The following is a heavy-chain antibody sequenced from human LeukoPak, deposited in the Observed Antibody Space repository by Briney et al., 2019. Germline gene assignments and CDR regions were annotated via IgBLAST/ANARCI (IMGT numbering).Heavy chain of an antibody. J-gene: IGHJ4*02. D-gene: IGHD3-22*01. Sequence: GGSLRLSCAASGFTVSSNYMSWVRQAPGKGLEWVSVIYSGGSTYYSDSVKGRFIFSRDNSKNTLYLQMNSLRAEDTAVYYCARIYDSSGYSEPYYFDYWGQGTLVTVSS. CDR1: GFTVSSNY. CDR3: ARIYDSSGYSEPYYFDY. CDR2: IYSGGST. V-gene: IGHV3-66*01.